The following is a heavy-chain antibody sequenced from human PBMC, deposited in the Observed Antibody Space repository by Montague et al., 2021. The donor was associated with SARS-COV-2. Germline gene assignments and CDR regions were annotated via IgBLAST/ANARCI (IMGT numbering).Heavy chain of an antibody. CDR1: GFTFDDYA. CDR3: AKETGYSSSWYSNYDAFDI. J-gene: IGHJ3*02. CDR2: ISGDGGST. V-gene: IGHV3-43*02. D-gene: IGHD6-13*01. Sequence: SLRLSCAASGFTFDDYAMRWVRQAPGKGLEWVSLISGDGGSTYYADSVKGRFTISRDNSKNSLYLQMNSLRTEDTALYYCAKETGYSSSWYSNYDAFDIWGQGTMVTVSS.